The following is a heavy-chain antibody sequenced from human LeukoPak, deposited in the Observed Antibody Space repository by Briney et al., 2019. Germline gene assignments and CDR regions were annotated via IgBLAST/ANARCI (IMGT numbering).Heavy chain of an antibody. D-gene: IGHD3-10*01. CDR2: MNPSSGNT. Sequence: ASVKVSCKASGYTLTSYDINWVRQATGQGPEWMGWMNPSSGNTGYAQRFQGRVTMTRDTSINTAYLELSSLRSEDTAVYYCASHTYYYSSGSFAYWGQGTRVTVSS. V-gene: IGHV1-8*01. CDR1: GYTLTSYD. CDR3: ASHTYYYSSGSFAY. J-gene: IGHJ4*02.